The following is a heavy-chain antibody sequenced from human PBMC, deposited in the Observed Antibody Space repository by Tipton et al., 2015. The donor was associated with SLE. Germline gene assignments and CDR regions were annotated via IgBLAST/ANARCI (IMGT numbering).Heavy chain of an antibody. CDR3: ARDPGSSPGANFDH. V-gene: IGHV3-30*04. CDR1: GFAFSSYP. Sequence: SLRLSCVASGFAFSSYPMHWVRQAPGKGLEWVAVISYDGSNEYYADSVKGRFTISRDNSRNTLYLQMNSLKVEDTAIYYCARDPGSSPGANFDHWGQGMLVTVSS. D-gene: IGHD2-15*01. CDR2: ISYDGSNE. J-gene: IGHJ4*02.